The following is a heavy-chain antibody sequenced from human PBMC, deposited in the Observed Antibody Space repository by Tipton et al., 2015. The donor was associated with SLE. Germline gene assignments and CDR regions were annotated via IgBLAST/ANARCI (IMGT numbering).Heavy chain of an antibody. CDR1: GYTFTGYY. CDR2: INPNSGGT. J-gene: IGHJ3*02. CDR3: AREGDYDSGGHDAFDI. D-gene: IGHD3-22*01. V-gene: IGHV1-2*02. Sequence: QLVQSGAEVKKPGASVKVSCKASGYTFTGYYMHWVRQAPGQGLEWMGWINPNSGGTNYAQKFQGRVTMTRDTSISTAYMELSSLRSDDTAVYYCAREGDYDSGGHDAFDIWGQGTMVTVSS.